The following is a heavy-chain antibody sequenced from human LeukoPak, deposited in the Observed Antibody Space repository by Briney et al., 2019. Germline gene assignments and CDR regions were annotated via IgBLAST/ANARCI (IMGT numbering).Heavy chain of an antibody. J-gene: IGHJ4*02. Sequence: SETLSLNCTVSGGSFSFYFWHWIRQPPGEGLDWIGEIDNRGSTQYKPSLRSRGIISIDTSGNHFSLKLTSVTAADTAVYFCARDSDSGFQWGQGMLVTVSS. CDR1: GGSFSFYF. CDR3: ARDSDSGFQ. CDR2: IDNRGST. V-gene: IGHV4-34*01. D-gene: IGHD3-16*01.